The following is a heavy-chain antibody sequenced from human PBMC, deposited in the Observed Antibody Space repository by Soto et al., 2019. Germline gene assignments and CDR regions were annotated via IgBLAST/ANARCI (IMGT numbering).Heavy chain of an antibody. CDR1: GYSISSGYY. CDR2: IYHSGST. J-gene: IGHJ5*02. D-gene: IGHD3-3*01. CDR3: ARDQRDFWSGYYPYNWFDP. V-gene: IGHV4-38-2*02. Sequence: SSETLSLTCAVSGYSISSGYYWGWIRQPPGKGLEWIGSIYHSGSTYYNPSLKSRVTISVDTSKNQFSLKLSSVTAADTAVYYCARDQRDFWSGYYPYNWFDPWGQGTLVTVSS.